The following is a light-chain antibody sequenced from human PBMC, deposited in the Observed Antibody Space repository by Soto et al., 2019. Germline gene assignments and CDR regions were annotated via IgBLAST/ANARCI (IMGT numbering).Light chain of an antibody. V-gene: IGLV1-44*01. CDR1: TSNIGSKT. CDR2: SND. Sequence: QSVLTQSPSASGTPGQRVTMSCSGSTSNIGSKTVNWYRQLPGTAPKLLIYSNDQRPSGVPDRFSGSKSGTSASLAISGLQSEDDADYYCAAWDASLNGYVCGTGTKVTVL. CDR3: AAWDASLNGYV. J-gene: IGLJ1*01.